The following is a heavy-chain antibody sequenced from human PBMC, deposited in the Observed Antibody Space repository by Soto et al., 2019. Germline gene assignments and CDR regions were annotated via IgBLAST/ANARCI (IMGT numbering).Heavy chain of an antibody. J-gene: IGHJ6*02. CDR1: GFTFTRYS. CDR2: ISSTSDPI. Sequence: AGSLRHSCAASGFTFTRYSMNWVRQAPGKGLEWVSYISSTSDPIHYADSVKGRFTISRDNAKKSLYLQRNSLRDEDTAVYYCVRDYAGMDVWGQGTTVTGSS. CDR3: VRDYAGMDV. D-gene: IGHD3-10*01. V-gene: IGHV3-48*02.